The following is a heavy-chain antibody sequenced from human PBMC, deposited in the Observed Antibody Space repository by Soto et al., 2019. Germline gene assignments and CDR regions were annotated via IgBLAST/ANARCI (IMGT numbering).Heavy chain of an antibody. CDR1: GFTFSSYA. V-gene: IGHV3-23*01. CDR3: AKDQAGQHLYGMDV. J-gene: IGHJ6*02. D-gene: IGHD6-13*01. Sequence: EVQLLESGGCLVQPGGSLRLSCAASGFTFSSYAMSWVRQAPGKGLEWVSAISGSGGSTYYADSVKGRFTISRDNSKNTLYLQMNSLRAEDTAVYYCAKDQAGQHLYGMDVWGQGTTVTVSS. CDR2: ISGSGGST.